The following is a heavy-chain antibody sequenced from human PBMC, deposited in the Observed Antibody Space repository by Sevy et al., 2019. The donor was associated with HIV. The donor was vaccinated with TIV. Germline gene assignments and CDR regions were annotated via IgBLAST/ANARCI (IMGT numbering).Heavy chain of an antibody. CDR1: GFTFDDYA. J-gene: IGHJ4*02. CDR2: ISWNSGSI. CDR3: AKGGTPYCSGGSCTFDY. D-gene: IGHD2-15*01. V-gene: IGHV3-9*01. Sequence: GGSLRLSCAASGFTFDDYAMHWVRQAPGKGLEWVSGISWNSGSIGYADSVKGRCTISRDNAKNSLYLQMNSLRAEDTALYYCAKGGTPYCSGGSCTFDYWGQGTLVTVSS.